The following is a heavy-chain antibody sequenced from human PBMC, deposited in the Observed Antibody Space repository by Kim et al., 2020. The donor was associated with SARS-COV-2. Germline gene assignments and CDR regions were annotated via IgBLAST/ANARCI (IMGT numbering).Heavy chain of an antibody. CDR2: IKSKTDGGTT. CDR1: GFTFSNAW. CDR3: TTVITMIVVVITKHYGMDV. D-gene: IGHD3-22*01. V-gene: IGHV3-15*01. Sequence: GGSLRLSCAASGFTFSNAWMSWVRQAPGKGLEWVGRIKSKTDGGTTDYAAPVKGRFTISRDDSKNTLYLQMNSLKTEDTAVYYCTTVITMIVVVITKHYGMDVWGQGTTVTVSS. J-gene: IGHJ6*02.